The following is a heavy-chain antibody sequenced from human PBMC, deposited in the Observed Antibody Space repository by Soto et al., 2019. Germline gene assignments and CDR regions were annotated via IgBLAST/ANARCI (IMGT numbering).Heavy chain of an antibody. CDR2: IYYSGST. V-gene: IGHV4-31*03. Sequence: QVQLQESGPGLVKPSQTLSLTCTVSGGSISSGGYYWSWIRQHPGKGLEWIGYIYYSGSTYYNPSLKSRVTISVDTSKNQFSLKLSSVTAADTAVYYCARGNSSSGYYYYYGMDVWGQGTTVTVSS. J-gene: IGHJ6*02. CDR1: GGSISSGGYY. D-gene: IGHD6-25*01. CDR3: ARGNSSSGYYYYYGMDV.